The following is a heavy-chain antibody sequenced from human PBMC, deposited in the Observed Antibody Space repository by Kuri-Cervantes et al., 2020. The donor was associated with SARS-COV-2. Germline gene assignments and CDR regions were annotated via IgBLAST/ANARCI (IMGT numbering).Heavy chain of an antibody. J-gene: IGHJ5*02. CDR2: IKQDGSEK. D-gene: IGHD3-3*01. CDR3: ASSLTTFGVFGWFDP. CDR1: GFTFSSYW. V-gene: IGHV3-7*01. Sequence: GESLKISCAASGFTFSSYWMSWVRQAPGKGLEWVANIKQDGSEKYYVDSVKGRFTVSRDDSKSMVYLQMNSLRPEDTAVYYCASSLTTFGVFGWFDPWGQGTLVTVSS.